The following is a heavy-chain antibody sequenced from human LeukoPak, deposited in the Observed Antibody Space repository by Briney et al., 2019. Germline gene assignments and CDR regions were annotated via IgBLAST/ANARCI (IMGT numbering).Heavy chain of an antibody. CDR1: GFTFSSYD. V-gene: IGHV3-30*18. Sequence: GWSLRLSCAASGFTFSSYDMHWVRQAPGKGLEWVAVILYDGSTKYYADSVEGRFTISRDNSKNALYLQMNSLRAEDTAVYYCAKDGATWKQACFEFWGQGTLVTVSS. D-gene: IGHD5-18*01. CDR2: ILYDGSTK. CDR3: AKDGATWKQACFEF. J-gene: IGHJ4*02.